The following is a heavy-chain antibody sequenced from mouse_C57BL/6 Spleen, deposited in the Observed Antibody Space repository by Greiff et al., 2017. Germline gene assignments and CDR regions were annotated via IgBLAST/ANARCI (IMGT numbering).Heavy chain of an antibody. V-gene: IGHV1-82*01. CDR2: IYPGDGDT. D-gene: IGHD4-1*01. CDR3: ARTGTGWYFDV. Sequence: VQRVESGPELVKPGASVKISCKASGYAFSSSWMNWVKQRPGTGLEWIGRIYPGDGDTNYNGKFKGKTTLTADKSSSTAYMQLSSLTSEDSAVYFCARTGTGWYFDVWGTGTTVTVSS. J-gene: IGHJ1*03. CDR1: GYAFSSSW.